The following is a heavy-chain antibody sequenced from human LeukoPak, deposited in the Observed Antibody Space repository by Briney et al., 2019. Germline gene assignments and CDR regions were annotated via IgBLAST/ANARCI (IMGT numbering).Heavy chain of an antibody. CDR3: ARGYWFDP. J-gene: IGHJ5*02. CDR1: GGSFSGYY. Sequence: SETLSLTCAVYGGSFSGYYWSWIRQPPGKGLEWIGEINHSGSTNYNPSLKSRVTISVDTSKNQFSLKLSSVTAADTAVYYCARGYWFDPWGQGTLVTVSS. V-gene: IGHV4-34*01. CDR2: INHSGST.